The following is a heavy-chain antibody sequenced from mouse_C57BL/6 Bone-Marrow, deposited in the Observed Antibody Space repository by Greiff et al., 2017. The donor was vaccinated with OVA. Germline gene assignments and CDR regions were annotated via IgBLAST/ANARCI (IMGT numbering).Heavy chain of an antibody. J-gene: IGHJ4*01. CDR2: IYPRSGNT. CDR3: ARWGGYFYAMDY. V-gene: IGHV1-81*01. D-gene: IGHD2-3*01. Sequence: VQLQESGAELARPGASVKLSCKASGYTFTSYGISWVKQRTGQGLEWIGEIYPRSGNTYYNEKFKGKATLTADKSSSTAYMELRSLTSEDFAVYFCARWGGYFYAMDYWGQGTSVTVSS. CDR1: GYTFTSYG.